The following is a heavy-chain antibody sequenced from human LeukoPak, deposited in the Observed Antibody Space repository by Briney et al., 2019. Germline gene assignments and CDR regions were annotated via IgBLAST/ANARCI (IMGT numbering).Heavy chain of an antibody. D-gene: IGHD3-16*01. J-gene: IGHJ4*02. Sequence: GASVKVSCKASGYTFTSYYMHWVRQAPGQGLEWMGIINPSGGSTSYAQKFQGRVTITADKSTSTAYMELSSLRSEDTAVYYCARDGNYDYVWGTPNYFDYWGQGTLVTVSS. CDR1: GYTFTSYY. CDR2: INPSGGST. CDR3: ARDGNYDYVWGTPNYFDY. V-gene: IGHV1-46*01.